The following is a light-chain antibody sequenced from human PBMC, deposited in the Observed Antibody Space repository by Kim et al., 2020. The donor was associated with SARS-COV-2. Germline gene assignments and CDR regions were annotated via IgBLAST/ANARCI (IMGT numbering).Light chain of an antibody. CDR1: KLGDNV. V-gene: IGLV3-1*01. CDR3: QAWDSSTAV. CDR2: EDT. Sequence: STGRETTSPVTGEKLGDNVSSWYRQNPGQSPGVVIYEDTNRPSGIPERFSGSNSGNTATLTIGGTQAMDEADYYCQAWDSSTAVFGGGTQLTVL. J-gene: IGLJ2*01.